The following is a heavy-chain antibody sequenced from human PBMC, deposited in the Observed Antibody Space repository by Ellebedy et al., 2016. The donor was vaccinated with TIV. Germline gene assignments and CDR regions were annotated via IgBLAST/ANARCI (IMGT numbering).Heavy chain of an antibody. CDR3: ARDREPPYGMDV. D-gene: IGHD1-26*01. V-gene: IGHV4-59*01. CDR2: ISDSGST. Sequence: MPSETLSLTCTVSGDSIGSFSWSWIRQPPGRGLQWIGYISDSGSTNYNPSLKSRVTISVATSKNQLSLKLSPATAADTAAYFCARDREPPYGMDVWGQGTTVTVSS. J-gene: IGHJ6*02. CDR1: GDSIGSFS.